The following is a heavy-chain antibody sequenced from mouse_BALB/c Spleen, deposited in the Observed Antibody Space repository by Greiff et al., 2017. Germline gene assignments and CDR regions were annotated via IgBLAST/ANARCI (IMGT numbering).Heavy chain of an antibody. CDR2: INPSTGYT. CDR1: GYTFTSYW. D-gene: IGHD2-4*01. V-gene: IGHV1-7*01. Sequence: QVQLKESGAELAKPGASVSMSCTASGYTFTSYWMHWVNQRPGQGLEWIGYINPSTGYTEYNQKFKDKTTLTADTSASTDYMQLSSLTSEVSAVDYCARRGMITLDYWGQGTTLTVSS. CDR3: ARRGMITLDY. J-gene: IGHJ2*01.